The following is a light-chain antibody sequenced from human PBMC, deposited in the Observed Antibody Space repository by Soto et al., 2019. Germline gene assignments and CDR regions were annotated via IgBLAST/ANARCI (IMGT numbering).Light chain of an antibody. CDR3: SSFTSINTWV. V-gene: IGLV2-14*01. CDR1: SSDVGGYNY. Sequence: QSALTQPASVSGSPGQSITISCTGTSSDVGGYNYVSWYQQHPGKDPKLMIYEVSNRPSGVSNRFSGSKSGNTASLTISGLQAEDEADYYCSSFTSINTWVFGGGTKLTVL. J-gene: IGLJ3*02. CDR2: EVS.